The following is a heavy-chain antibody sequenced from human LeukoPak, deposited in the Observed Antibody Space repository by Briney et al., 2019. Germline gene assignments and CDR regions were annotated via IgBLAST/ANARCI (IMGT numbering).Heavy chain of an antibody. V-gene: IGHV4-4*07. CDR3: AKYKFGSDYFSN. CDR1: GDSISGYY. J-gene: IGHJ4*02. Sequence: ETLSLTCTVSGDSISGYYWSWIRQPAGKGLEWIGRIYTRGSTKYNRSFQGRVTISLDTSKNQFSLRLSSVTAADTAIYYCAKYKFGSDYFSNWGQGTLVTVS. CDR2: IYTRGST. D-gene: IGHD2/OR15-2a*01.